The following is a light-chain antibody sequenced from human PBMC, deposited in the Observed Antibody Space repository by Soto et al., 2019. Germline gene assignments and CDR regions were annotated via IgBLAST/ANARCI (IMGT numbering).Light chain of an antibody. CDR1: QGIASS. CDR2: AAS. J-gene: IGKJ4*01. Sequence: IQLTQSPSFLSASVGDRLTITCRASQGIASSLAWYQQKPGKAPKLLINAASTLQGGVPSRFSGSGSGTEFTLPISSLHPEDFATYYCQQLINYPLTFGGGTEVEIK. V-gene: IGKV1-9*01. CDR3: QQLINYPLT.